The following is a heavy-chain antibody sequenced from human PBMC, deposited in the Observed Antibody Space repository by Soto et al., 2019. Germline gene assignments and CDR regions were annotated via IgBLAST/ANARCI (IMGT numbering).Heavy chain of an antibody. D-gene: IGHD3-3*01. Sequence: PSETLSLTCAVSGGSISSGGYSWSWIRQPPGKGLEWIGYIYHSGSTYYNPSLKSRVTISVDRSKNQFSLKLSSVTAADTAVYYCARTFYYDFWSGSTGYFDYWGQGTLVTVSS. J-gene: IGHJ4*02. V-gene: IGHV4-30-2*01. CDR2: IYHSGST. CDR3: ARTFYYDFWSGSTGYFDY. CDR1: GGSISSGGYS.